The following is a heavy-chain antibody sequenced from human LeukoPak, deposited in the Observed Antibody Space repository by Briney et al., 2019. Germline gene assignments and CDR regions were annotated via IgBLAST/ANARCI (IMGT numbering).Heavy chain of an antibody. V-gene: IGHV3-30-3*01. D-gene: IGHD1-1*01. Sequence: GTSLRLSCAASGFTFSSFTVHWVRQAPGKGLEWVALMSSDGSNKYYADSVKGRFTISRDNSKHTLYLHMSSLRAEDTAVYYCVRDPSGSGFAFDSWGQGALVTVSS. CDR2: MSSDGSNK. CDR3: VRDPSGSGFAFDS. J-gene: IGHJ4*02. CDR1: GFTFSSFT.